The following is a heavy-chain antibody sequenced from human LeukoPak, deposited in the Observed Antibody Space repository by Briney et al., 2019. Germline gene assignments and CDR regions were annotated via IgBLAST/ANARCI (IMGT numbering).Heavy chain of an antibody. CDR1: GYTFTAYA. D-gene: IGHD5-18*01. CDR3: ARVQRNTAMVGLDY. V-gene: IGHV7-4-1*02. J-gene: IGHJ4*02. CDR2: INTNTGNP. Sequence: ASVKVSCKTSGYTFTAYAINWARQAPGQGLEWMGWINTNTGNPTYAQDFTGRFVFSLDTSVSTAYLQISSLKAEDTAVYYCARVQRNTAMVGLDYWGQGTLVTVSS.